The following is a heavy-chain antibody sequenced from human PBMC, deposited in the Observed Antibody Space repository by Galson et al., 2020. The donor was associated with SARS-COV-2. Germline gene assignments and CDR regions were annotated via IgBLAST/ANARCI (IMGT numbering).Heavy chain of an antibody. CDR1: GGTFSSYA. CDR3: ASHIAAAGTFDY. Sequence: SVKVSCKASGGTFSSYAISWVRQAPGQGLEWMGWIIPILGIANYAQKFQGRVTITADKSTSTAYMELSSLRSEDTAVYYCASHIAAAGTFDYWGQGTLVTVSS. CDR2: IIPILGIA. D-gene: IGHD6-13*01. J-gene: IGHJ4*02. V-gene: IGHV1-69*10.